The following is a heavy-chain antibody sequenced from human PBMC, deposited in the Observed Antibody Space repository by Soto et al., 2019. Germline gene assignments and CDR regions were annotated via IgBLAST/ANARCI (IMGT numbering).Heavy chain of an antibody. J-gene: IGHJ6*03. CDR3: ARGSNYRYYYYYMDV. CDR2: INAGNGNT. Sequence: VSVKVSCKASGYPFTSYAMHWVRQSPGQRLECMGWINAGNGNTKYSQKYQGRVTITRDTSASTAYMELSSLRSEDTAVYYCARGSNYRYYYYYMDVWGKGTTVTVSS. D-gene: IGHD4-4*01. V-gene: IGHV1-3*01. CDR1: GYPFTSYA.